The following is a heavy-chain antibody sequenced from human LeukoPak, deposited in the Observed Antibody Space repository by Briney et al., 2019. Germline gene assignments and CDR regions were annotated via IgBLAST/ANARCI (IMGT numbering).Heavy chain of an antibody. CDR1: GFIFSDYY. CDR3: AKGSKLVVITRDHYMAV. V-gene: IGHV3-11*04. Sequence: GGSLRLSCTASGFIFSDYYMGWIHQAPGRGLEWISYISNSGTWIRYADSVKGRFTISRDNSKNTLYLQMNSLRAGDTAVYYCAKGSKLVVITRDHYMAVWGKGTTVTISS. CDR2: ISNSGTWI. D-gene: IGHD3-22*01. J-gene: IGHJ6*03.